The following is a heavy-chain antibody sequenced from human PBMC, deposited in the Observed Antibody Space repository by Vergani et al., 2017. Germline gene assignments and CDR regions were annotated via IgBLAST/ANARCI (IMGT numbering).Heavy chain of an antibody. D-gene: IGHD3-10*01. CDR2: IEHSGIT. V-gene: IGHV4-34*01. CDR3: ARQVLPYAFDI. J-gene: IGHJ3*02. Sequence: ILVRQGPGKVLKWIGEIEHSGITNYNPYLKSRVTMSVDTSKNQFSLMLSSVTAADTAADYCARQVLPYAFDIWGQGTMVTVSS.